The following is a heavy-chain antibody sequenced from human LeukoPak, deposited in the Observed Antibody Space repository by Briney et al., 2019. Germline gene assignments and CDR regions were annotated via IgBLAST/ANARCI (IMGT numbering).Heavy chain of an antibody. J-gene: IGHJ4*02. V-gene: IGHV3-64D*06. CDR2: ITSTGGNT. Sequence: LAGGSLRLSCSASGFTFSSYTVHWVRQAPGKGLEFVSAITSTGGNTYYADSVTGRFTLSRDNSKNTLYPQMSSLRAEDTAVYYCVIVRGYFDSSGTDYWGQGTLVTVSS. D-gene: IGHD3-9*01. CDR3: VIVRGYFDSSGTDY. CDR1: GFTFSSYT.